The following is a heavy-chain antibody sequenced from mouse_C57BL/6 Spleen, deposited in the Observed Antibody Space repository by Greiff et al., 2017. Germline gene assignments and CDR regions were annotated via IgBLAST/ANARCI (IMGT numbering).Heavy chain of an antibody. D-gene: IGHD2-4*01. J-gene: IGHJ3*01. CDR1: GYSITSGYY. Sequence: EVQRVESGPGLVKPSQSLSLTCSVTGYSITSGYYWNWIRQFPGNKLEWMGYISYDGSNNYNPSLKNRISITRDTSKNQFFLKLNSVTTEDTATYYCARDRDYDDGAWFAYWGQGTLVTVSA. CDR3: ARDRDYDDGAWFAY. CDR2: ISYDGSN. V-gene: IGHV3-6*01.